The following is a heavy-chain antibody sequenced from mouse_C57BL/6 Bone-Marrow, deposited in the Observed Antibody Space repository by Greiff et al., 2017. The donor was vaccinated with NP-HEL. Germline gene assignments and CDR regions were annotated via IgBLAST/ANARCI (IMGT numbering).Heavy chain of an antibody. J-gene: IGHJ2*01. CDR1: GFTFSSYG. CDR3: ARRTSGNYLYYFDY. Sequence: DVMLVESGGDLVKPGGSLKLSCAASGFTFSSYGMSWVRQTPDKRLEWVATISSGGSYTYYPDSVKGRFTISRDNAKNTLYLQMSSLKSEDTAMYYCARRTSGNYLYYFDYWGQGTTLTVSS. CDR2: ISSGGSYT. V-gene: IGHV5-6*02. D-gene: IGHD2-1*01.